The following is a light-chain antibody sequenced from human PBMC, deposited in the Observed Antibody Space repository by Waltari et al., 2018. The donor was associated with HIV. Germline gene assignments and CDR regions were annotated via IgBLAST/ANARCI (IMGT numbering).Light chain of an antibody. J-gene: IGLJ1*01. CDR2: EGS. CDR1: SSDVGSYNP. CDR3: CSYAGSSLYV. V-gene: IGLV2-23*01. Sequence: FALTQPAPLSWSPGQSATISCTATSSDVGSYNPVSWYKQRQGKAPKLMMYEGSKRPAGGSNSFSGSKTGNTASLTISGRQAEDEADYYCCSYAGSSLYVFGTGTKVTVL.